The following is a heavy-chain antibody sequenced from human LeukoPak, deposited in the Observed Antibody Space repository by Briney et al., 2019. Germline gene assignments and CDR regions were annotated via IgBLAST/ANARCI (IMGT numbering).Heavy chain of an antibody. Sequence: PGGSLRLSCAASGFTFSSYGMHWVRQAPGKGLEWVAFIRYDGSNKYYADSVKGRFTISRDNSKNTLYLRMNSLRAEDTAVYYCAKDLYYDSSGGLDYWGQGTLVTVSS. D-gene: IGHD3-22*01. V-gene: IGHV3-30*02. CDR3: AKDLYYDSSGGLDY. CDR1: GFTFSSYG. J-gene: IGHJ4*02. CDR2: IRYDGSNK.